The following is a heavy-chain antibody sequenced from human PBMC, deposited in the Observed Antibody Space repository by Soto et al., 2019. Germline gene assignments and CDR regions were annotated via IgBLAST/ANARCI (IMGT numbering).Heavy chain of an antibody. CDR3: ARGPREEVTATIYYYYGMDV. D-gene: IGHD2-21*02. J-gene: IGHJ6*02. V-gene: IGHV4-34*01. CDR1: GGSFSGYY. CDR2: INHSGST. Sequence: LSLTCAVYGGSFSGYYWSWIRQPPGKGLEWIGEINHSGSTNYNPSLKSRVTISVDTSKNQFSLKLSSVTAADTAVYYCARGPREEVTATIYYYYGMDVWRHGTTVTVSS.